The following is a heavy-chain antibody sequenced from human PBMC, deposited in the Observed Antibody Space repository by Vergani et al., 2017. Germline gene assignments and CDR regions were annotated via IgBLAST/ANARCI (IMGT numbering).Heavy chain of an antibody. CDR1: GFSLSENA. V-gene: IGHV3-23*04. J-gene: IGHJ6*03. Sequence: EVQLVESGGRLVQPGGSLRLSCAASGFSLSENAMAWVRQRPGNGLEWVAAIGGRGGRTEYADSVKGRFTITRDRYKNRLFLKINSLRDDDTAVYFCAKDRFSGELLGLVSYMDGWGKGTTVTVSS. CDR3: AKDRFSGELLGLVSYMDG. D-gene: IGHD1-26*01. CDR2: IGGRGGRT.